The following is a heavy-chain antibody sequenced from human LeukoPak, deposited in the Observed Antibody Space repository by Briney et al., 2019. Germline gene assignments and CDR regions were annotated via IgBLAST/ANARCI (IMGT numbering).Heavy chain of an antibody. J-gene: IGHJ3*02. D-gene: IGHD1-26*01. CDR3: ARAVGSYDAFDI. V-gene: IGHV3-66*01. CDR1: GFTVSSNY. CDR2: IYSGGST. Sequence: GGSLRLSCAASGFTVSSNYMSWVHQAPGKGLEWVSVIYSGGSTYYADSVKGRFTISRDNSKNTLYLQMNSLRAEDTAVYYCARAVGSYDAFDIWGQGTMVTVSS.